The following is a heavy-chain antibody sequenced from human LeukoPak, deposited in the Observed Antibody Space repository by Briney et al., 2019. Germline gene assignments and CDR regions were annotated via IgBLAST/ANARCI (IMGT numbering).Heavy chain of an antibody. V-gene: IGHV2-5*01. CDR3: AHSRSSAYYDFWSGVDY. CDR2: IYWNDDK. J-gene: IGHJ4*02. CDR1: GFSLSTSGVG. D-gene: IGHD3-3*01. Sequence: SGPTLVKPTQTLTLTCTFSGFSLSTSGVGVGWIRQPPGKALEWLALIYWNDDKRYSPSLKSRLTITKDTSKNQVVLTMTNMDPVDTATYYCAHSRSSAYYDFWSGVDYWGQGTLVTVSS.